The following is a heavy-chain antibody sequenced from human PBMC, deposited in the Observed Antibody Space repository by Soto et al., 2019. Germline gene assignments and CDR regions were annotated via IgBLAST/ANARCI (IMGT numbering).Heavy chain of an antibody. J-gene: IGHJ6*02. V-gene: IGHV3-23*01. D-gene: IGHD6-13*01. CDR2: ISGSGGST. CDR3: AKPLYSSSWYGGMDV. CDR1: GFTFSSYA. Sequence: PGGSLRLSCAASGFTFSSYAMSWVRQAPGKGLEWVSAISGSGGSTYYADSVKGRFTISRDNSKNTLYLQMNSLRAEDTAVYYCAKPLYSSSWYGGMDVWGQETTVTVSS.